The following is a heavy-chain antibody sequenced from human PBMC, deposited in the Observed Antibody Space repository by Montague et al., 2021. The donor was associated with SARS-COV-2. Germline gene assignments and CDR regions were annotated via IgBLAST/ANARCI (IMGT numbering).Heavy chain of an antibody. J-gene: IGHJ4*02. CDR3: ARGSRQWLVRPPHYYYFDY. Sequence: SETLSLTCTVSGGSISSNNYYWDWIRQPPGKGLEWIGSIYDSGSTYYNPSLKSRVTISVDTSKNQFSLKLSSVTAADTAVYYCARGSRQWLVRPPHYYYFDYWGQGTLVTVSS. D-gene: IGHD6-19*01. CDR2: IYDSGST. CDR1: GGSISSNNYY. V-gene: IGHV4-39*01.